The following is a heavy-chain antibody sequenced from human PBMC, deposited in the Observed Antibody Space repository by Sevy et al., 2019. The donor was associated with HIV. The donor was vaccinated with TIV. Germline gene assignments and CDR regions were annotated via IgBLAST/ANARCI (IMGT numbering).Heavy chain of an antibody. Sequence: SETLSLTCSLSGDSISSYYSTWVRQPPGKGLEWIGYLYYSGITNYNPSLKSRVTISVDTSKNQFSLKLTSVTAADTAVYYCARGLAYYFDSWGQGTLVTVSP. CDR2: LYYSGIT. CDR1: GDSISSYY. D-gene: IGHD4-17*01. J-gene: IGHJ4*02. V-gene: IGHV4-59*08. CDR3: ARGLAYYFDS.